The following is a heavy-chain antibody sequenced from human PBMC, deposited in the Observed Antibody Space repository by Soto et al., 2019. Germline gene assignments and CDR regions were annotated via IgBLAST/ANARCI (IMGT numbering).Heavy chain of an antibody. V-gene: IGHV3-33*01. D-gene: IGHD6-19*01. CDR3: SRGREQWLVGYYFDY. Sequence: GGSLRLSCAASGFTFSRYGMHWVRQAPGRGLEWVAVIWYDGSNIYYADSVKGRFTISRDNSKDTLDLQMYSLRAEDTAVYYFSRGREQWLVGYYFDYWGQGTLVAVSS. CDR1: GFTFSRYG. CDR2: IWYDGSNI. J-gene: IGHJ4*02.